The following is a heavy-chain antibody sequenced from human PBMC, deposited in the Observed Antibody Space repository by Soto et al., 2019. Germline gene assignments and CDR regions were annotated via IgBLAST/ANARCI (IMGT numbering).Heavy chain of an antibody. CDR1: GYTFTSYG. CDR3: ARESTYYDILTGHPDY. CDR2: ISAYNGNI. J-gene: IGHJ4*02. Sequence: ASVKVSCKASGYTFTSYGISWVRQAPGQGLEWMGWISAYNGNINYAQKLQGRVTMTTDTSTSTAYMELRSLRSDDTAGYYCARESTYYDILTGHPDYWGQGTLVTVSS. D-gene: IGHD3-9*01. V-gene: IGHV1-18*01.